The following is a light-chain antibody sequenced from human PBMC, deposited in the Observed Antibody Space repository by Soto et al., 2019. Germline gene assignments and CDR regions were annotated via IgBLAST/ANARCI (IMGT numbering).Light chain of an antibody. CDR2: GTS. CDR3: QQYNNWPRT. V-gene: IGKV3-15*01. Sequence: EIVMTQSPATLSVSPGERVTLSCRASQSVSSNLAWYQQKPGQAPRLLVYGTSTRATGTPTRFSGSGTGTEFTLTISSLQSEDFAVYYCQQYNNWPRTF. J-gene: IGKJ1*01. CDR1: QSVSSN.